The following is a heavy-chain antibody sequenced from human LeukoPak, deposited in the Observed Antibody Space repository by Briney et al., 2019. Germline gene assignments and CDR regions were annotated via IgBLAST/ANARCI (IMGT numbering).Heavy chain of an antibody. CDR2: IKGKTDGAT. J-gene: IGHJ4*02. D-gene: IGHD4-23*01. CDR3: TRVLGGYGGRDPLDH. CDR1: GFTFSNAW. Sequence: GGSLRLSCAASGFTFSNAWMTWVRQAPGKGLEWVGRIKGKTDGATDYAAPVKGRFTISRDESEDTLYLEMHSLKVEDTALYYCTRVLGGYGGRDPLDHWGQGTLVTVSS. V-gene: IGHV3-15*01.